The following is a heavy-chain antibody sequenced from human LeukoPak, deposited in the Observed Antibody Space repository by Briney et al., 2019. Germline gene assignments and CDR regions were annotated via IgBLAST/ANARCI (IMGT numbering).Heavy chain of an antibody. CDR1: GGSISSYY. D-gene: IGHD6-13*01. V-gene: IGHV4-59*01. CDR3: ARTTEAHSWRTRYYDYYMDV. J-gene: IGHJ6*03. Sequence: SSETLSLTCTVSGGSISSYYWSWIRQPPGKGLEWIGYIYYSGSTNYNPSLKSRVTISVATSKNQFSLKLSSVTAADTAVYYCARTTEAHSWRTRYYDYYMDVWGKGTTVTVSS. CDR2: IYYSGST.